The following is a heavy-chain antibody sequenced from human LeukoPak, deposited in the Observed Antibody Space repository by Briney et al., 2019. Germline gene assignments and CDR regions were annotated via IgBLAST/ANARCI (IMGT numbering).Heavy chain of an antibody. CDR3: ARGYYDILTGYYSATDY. J-gene: IGHJ4*02. Sequence: SETLSLTCTVSGGSISSGGYYWSWIRQHPGTGLEWLGYIYYSGSTYYNPSLKSRVTISVDTSKNQFSLKLSSVTAADTAVYYCARGYYDILTGYYSATDYWGQGTLVTVSS. CDR1: GGSISSGGYY. CDR2: IYYSGST. V-gene: IGHV4-31*03. D-gene: IGHD3-9*01.